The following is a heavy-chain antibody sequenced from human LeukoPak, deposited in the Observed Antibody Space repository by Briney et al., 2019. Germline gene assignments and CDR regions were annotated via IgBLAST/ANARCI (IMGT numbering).Heavy chain of an antibody. D-gene: IGHD6-13*01. V-gene: IGHV1-69*01. CDR2: IIPIFGTA. CDR3: ARAVDIIAAARYFDY. CDR1: GGTFSNYA. J-gene: IGHJ4*02. Sequence: SVKVSCKASGGTFSNYAIRWVGPAPGQGLEWMGGIIPIFGTANLPQKLQGRVTLTADEPTSTAYMELSSLRSEDTAVYYCARAVDIIAAARYFDYWGQGTLVSVSS.